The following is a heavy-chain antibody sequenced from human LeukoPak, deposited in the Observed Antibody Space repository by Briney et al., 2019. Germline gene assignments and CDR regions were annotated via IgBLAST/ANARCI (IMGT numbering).Heavy chain of an antibody. CDR1: GDSLSSKSAA. V-gene: IGHV6-1*01. J-gene: IGHJ4*02. Sequence: SQTLSLTCVISGDSLSSKSAAWNWIRQSPSRGLEWLGRTYYRSKWHNDYTLSVKSRITINPDTSKNQFSLQLNSVTPEDMAVYYCARSAGHFDHWGQGTLVTVSS. CDR3: ARSAGHFDH. CDR2: TYYRSKWHN.